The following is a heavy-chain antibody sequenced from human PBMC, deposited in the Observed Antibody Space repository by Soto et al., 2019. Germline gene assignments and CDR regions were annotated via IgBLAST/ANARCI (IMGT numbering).Heavy chain of an antibody. D-gene: IGHD3-3*01. V-gene: IGHV3-15*01. CDR3: TRVSYDFWSAYHIGRLYYLFYGLDV. CDR1: GFTFSNAW. J-gene: IGHJ6*02. CDR2: IKSKTDGGTT. Sequence: GGSLRLSCAASGFTFSNAWMSWVRQAPGKGLEWVGRIKSKTDGGTTDYAAPVKGRFTISRDDSKNTLYLQMNSLKIDDTAMYYCTRVSYDFWSAYHIGRLYYLFYGLDVWGQGTTVTVSS.